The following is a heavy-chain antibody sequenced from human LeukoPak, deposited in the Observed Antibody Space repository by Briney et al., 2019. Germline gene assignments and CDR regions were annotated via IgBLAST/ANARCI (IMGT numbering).Heavy chain of an antibody. D-gene: IGHD5-18*01. V-gene: IGHV4-39*07. J-gene: IGHJ4*02. CDR3: ATGGYSYGLPDY. Sequence: PPETLSLTCTVSGDSISSSNSYWGWIRQPPGKGLEWIGSIYYSGSTYYNTSLKSRVTISVDTSKNQFSLKLSSVTAADTAVYYCATGGYSYGLPDYWGQGTLVTVSS. CDR1: GDSISSSNSY. CDR2: IYYSGST.